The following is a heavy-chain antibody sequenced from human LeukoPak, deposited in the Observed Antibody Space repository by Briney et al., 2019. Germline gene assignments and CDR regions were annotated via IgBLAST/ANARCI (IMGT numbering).Heavy chain of an antibody. CDR2: IYHSGST. D-gene: IGHD3-22*01. V-gene: IGHV4-30-4*01. J-gene: IGHJ4*02. CDR1: GGSISSGDYY. Sequence: PSQTLSLTCTVSGGSISSGDYYWSWIRQPPGKGLEWIGYIYHSGSTHFNPSLKSRVTISVDTSKNQFSLKLSSVTAADTAVYFCARGPDSSGYYYFDYWGQGTLVTVSS. CDR3: ARGPDSSGYYYFDY.